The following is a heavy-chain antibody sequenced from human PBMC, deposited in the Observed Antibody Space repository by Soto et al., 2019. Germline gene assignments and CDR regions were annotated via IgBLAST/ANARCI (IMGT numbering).Heavy chain of an antibody. V-gene: IGHV4-39*07. Sequence: SETLSLTCTVSGGSISSTIYYWAWIRQPPGKGLDWIGSIYYSGTTYYSGSLRSRLTISVDRSKNQFSLKLSSVTAADTAVYYCARITYCGGDCYRGFDPWGQGTLVTVSS. CDR1: GGSISSTIYY. J-gene: IGHJ5*02. D-gene: IGHD2-21*02. CDR3: ARITYCGGDCYRGFDP. CDR2: IYYSGTT.